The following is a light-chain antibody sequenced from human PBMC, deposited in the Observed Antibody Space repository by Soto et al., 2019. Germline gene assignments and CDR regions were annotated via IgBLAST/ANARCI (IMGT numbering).Light chain of an antibody. CDR1: QSVSSSY. V-gene: IGKV3-20*01. CDR3: QQYGRSPPYT. CDR2: GAS. Sequence: EMVLTQSPGTLSLSPGERATLSCRASQSVSSSYLAWYQQKPGQAPRLLIYGASSRATGIPDRFSGSGSGTDFTLTISRLESEDFAVYFCQQYGRSPPYTFGQGTKVEI. J-gene: IGKJ2*01.